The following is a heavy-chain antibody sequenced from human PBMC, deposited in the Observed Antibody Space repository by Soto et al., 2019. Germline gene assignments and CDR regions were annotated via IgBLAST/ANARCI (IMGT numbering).Heavy chain of an antibody. CDR2: IYHSGST. D-gene: IGHD6-6*01. Sequence: LSLTCAVSGGSISSSNWWSWVRQPPGKGLEWIGEIYHSGSTNYNPSLKSRVTISVDKSKNQFSLKLNSVTAADTAVYYCARDRSIAAPDDAFDIWGQGTMVTV. J-gene: IGHJ3*02. CDR1: GGSISSSNW. CDR3: ARDRSIAAPDDAFDI. V-gene: IGHV4-4*02.